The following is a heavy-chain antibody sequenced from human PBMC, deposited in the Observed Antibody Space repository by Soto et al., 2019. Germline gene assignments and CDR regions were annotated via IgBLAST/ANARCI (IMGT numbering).Heavy chain of an antibody. CDR2: IYWDDDK. CDR3: ARLVGGCNRAGCSTFRLDN. Sequence: QITLKESGPTLVKPTQTLTLTCTFAGFSLSTRGEGVGWIRQPPGKALEWLALIYWDDDKHYSPSLETRVTITKDTSVNEVVLTMTNMGPVDTGTYFCARLVGGCNRAGCSTFRLDNWGQGTLVTVSS. D-gene: IGHD2-2*01. J-gene: IGHJ4*02. V-gene: IGHV2-5*02. CDR1: GFSLSTRGEG.